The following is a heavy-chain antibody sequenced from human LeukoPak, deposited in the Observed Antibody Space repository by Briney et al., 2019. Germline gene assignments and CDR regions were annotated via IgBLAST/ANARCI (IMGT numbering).Heavy chain of an antibody. CDR1: GGSFSGYY. V-gene: IGHV4-34*01. Sequence: PSETLSLTCAVYGGSFSGYYWSWIRQPPGKGLEWIGEINHSGSTNYNPSLKSRVTISVDTSKNQFSLQLSSVTAEDTAVYYCACLPYYYMDVWGKGTTVTVSS. J-gene: IGHJ6*03. CDR2: INHSGST. CDR3: ACLPYYYMDV.